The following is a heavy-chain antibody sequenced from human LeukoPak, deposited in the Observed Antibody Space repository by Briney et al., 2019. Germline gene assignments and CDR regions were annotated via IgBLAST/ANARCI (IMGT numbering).Heavy chain of an antibody. CDR3: ARGPKYSSSSLDY. Sequence: GGSLRLSCAASGFTFSSYSMNWVRQAPGKGLEWVSSISSSSSYIYYADSVKGRFTNSRDNAKNSLYLQMNSLRAEDTAVYYCARGPKYSSSSLDYWGQGTLVTVSS. J-gene: IGHJ4*02. CDR2: ISSSSSYI. CDR1: GFTFSSYS. D-gene: IGHD6-6*01. V-gene: IGHV3-21*01.